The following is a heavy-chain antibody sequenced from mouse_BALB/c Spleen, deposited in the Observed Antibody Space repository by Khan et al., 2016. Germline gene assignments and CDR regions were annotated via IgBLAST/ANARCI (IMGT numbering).Heavy chain of an antibody. J-gene: IGHJ4*01. CDR3: ASPPSDAVDY. V-gene: IGHV9-2-1*01. CDR2: INTETGEP. CDR1: GYTFTYYS. Sequence: QIQLVQSGPELKKPGETVKISCKASGYTFTYYSMHWVKQAPGKGLQWMGWINTETGEPTYAADFKGRFAFSFETSASTAYLQINNLKNADTATYFCASPPSDAVDYSCKGTTCTVAT.